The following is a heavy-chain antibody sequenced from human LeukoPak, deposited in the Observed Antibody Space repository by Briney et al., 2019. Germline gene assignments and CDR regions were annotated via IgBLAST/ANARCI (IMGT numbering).Heavy chain of an antibody. J-gene: IGHJ4*02. CDR3: ARVGGDYDILTGYSPLGY. CDR2: FDPEDGET. D-gene: IGHD3-9*01. Sequence: ASVKVSCKVSGYTLTELSMHWVRQAPGKGLEWMGGFDPEDGETIYAQKFQGRVTMTEDTSTDTAYMELSSLRSEDTAVYYCARVGGDYDILTGYSPLGYWGQGTLVTVSS. V-gene: IGHV1-24*01. CDR1: GYTLTELS.